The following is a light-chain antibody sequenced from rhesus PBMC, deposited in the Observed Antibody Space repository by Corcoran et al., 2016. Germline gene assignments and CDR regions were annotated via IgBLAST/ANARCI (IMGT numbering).Light chain of an antibody. CDR2: KAS. CDR3: PQYSLSPWT. J-gene: IGKJ1*01. Sequence: DIQMTQSPSSLSASVGDTVTITCRASQGSSRWLAWYQQKPGKALKLLIYKASTLQSGVPSWFSGSGSGTDFTLTINSLHSADFVTYYSPQYSLSPWTFGQVTKVEIK. V-gene: IGKV1-22*01. CDR1: QGSSRW.